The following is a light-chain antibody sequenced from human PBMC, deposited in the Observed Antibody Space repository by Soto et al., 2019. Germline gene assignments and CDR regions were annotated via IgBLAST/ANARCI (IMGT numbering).Light chain of an antibody. CDR1: QSISTS. CDR2: AAS. V-gene: IGKV1-39*01. Sequence: DIQMTQSPSSLSASVGDRVTITCRASQSISTSLNWYQQKPGKAPELLIYAASSLKSGVPSRFSGSGSGTDFTLTISSLQPEDFATYYCQQSYITPLTFGGGTRVEIK. J-gene: IGKJ4*01. CDR3: QQSYITPLT.